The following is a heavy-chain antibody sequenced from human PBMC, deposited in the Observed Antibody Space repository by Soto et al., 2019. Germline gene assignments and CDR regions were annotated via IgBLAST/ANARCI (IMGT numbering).Heavy chain of an antibody. V-gene: IGHV1-3*01. D-gene: IGHD6-19*01. CDR2: INAGNGNT. Sequence: ASVKVSCKASGYTFTRYAMHWERQAPGQRLEWMGWINAGNGNTKYSQKFQGRVTITTDTSASTAYMELSSLRSEDTAVYYCARDGAVAGDSNFDYWGQGTLVTVSS. J-gene: IGHJ4*02. CDR1: GYTFTRYA. CDR3: ARDGAVAGDSNFDY.